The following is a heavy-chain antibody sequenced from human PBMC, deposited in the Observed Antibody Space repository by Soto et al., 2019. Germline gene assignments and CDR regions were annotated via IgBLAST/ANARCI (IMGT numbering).Heavy chain of an antibody. CDR3: ARDAIVVVPAAIWKYWFDP. CDR2: ISYDGSNK. V-gene: IGHV3-30-3*01. CDR1: GFTFSSYA. J-gene: IGHJ5*02. D-gene: IGHD2-2*01. Sequence: GGSLRLSCAASGFTFSSYAMHWVRQAPGKGLEWVAVISYDGSNKYYADSGKGRFTISRDNSKNTLYLQMNSLRAEDTAVYYCARDAIVVVPAAIWKYWFDPWGQGTLVTVSS.